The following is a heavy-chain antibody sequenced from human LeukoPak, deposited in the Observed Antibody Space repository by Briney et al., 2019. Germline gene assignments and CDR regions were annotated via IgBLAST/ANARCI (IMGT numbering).Heavy chain of an antibody. CDR2: ISTTDNYI. CDR1: GFSFSTYT. Sequence: GGSLSLPCAASGFSFSTYTMNWVRQAPGKGLEWVLSISTTDNYIYYADSVKGQFTISRDNAKNSLYLQMNSLRAEDTAVYYCGRYCSAASCRDIDYWGQGTLVTVSS. CDR3: GRYCSAASCRDIDY. J-gene: IGHJ4*02. V-gene: IGHV3-21*01. D-gene: IGHD2-15*01.